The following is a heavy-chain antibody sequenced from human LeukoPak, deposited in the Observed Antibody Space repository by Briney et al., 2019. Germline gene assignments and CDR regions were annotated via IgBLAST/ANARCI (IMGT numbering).Heavy chain of an antibody. D-gene: IGHD3-16*02. J-gene: IGHJ4*02. V-gene: IGHV3-74*01. CDR1: GFSFTGYW. Sequence: GGSLRLSCAAPGFSFTGYWMRWVRQAPGKGLVWISRINIDASVTTYADSVKGRFTISRDNAKKTAYLQMNSLRVEDTALYYCANRGDLSWFGALRHWSQGTLVTVSS. CDR2: INIDASVT. CDR3: ANRGDLSWFGALRH.